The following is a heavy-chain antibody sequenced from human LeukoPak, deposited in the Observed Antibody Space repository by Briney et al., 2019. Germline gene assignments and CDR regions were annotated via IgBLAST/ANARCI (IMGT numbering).Heavy chain of an antibody. CDR2: MHYSGDT. CDR1: GGSISSFF. J-gene: IGHJ4*02. D-gene: IGHD1-1*01. V-gene: IGHV4-59*01. Sequence: SETLSLTCTVSGGSISSFFWSWIRQPPGKGLEWIGSMHYSGDTKYNPTLKSRVSLSIDTSKQQFSLRLSFVTAADTAVYYCARDLELERNRWNYFESWGQGTLVTVSS. CDR3: ARDLELERNRWNYFES.